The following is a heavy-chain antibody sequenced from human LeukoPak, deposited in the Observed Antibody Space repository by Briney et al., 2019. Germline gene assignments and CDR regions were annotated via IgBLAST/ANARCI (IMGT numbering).Heavy chain of an antibody. J-gene: IGHJ4*02. CDR1: GYTFTSYG. Sequence: ASVKVSCKASGYTFTSYGISWVRQAPGQGLEWMGWISAYNGNTNYAQKLQGRVTMTTDTSTSTAYMELRSLRSDDTAVYYCARGDYYDSSGHYGYTSFDYWGQGTLVTVSS. CDR2: ISAYNGNT. D-gene: IGHD3-22*01. V-gene: IGHV1-18*01. CDR3: ARGDYYDSSGHYGYTSFDY.